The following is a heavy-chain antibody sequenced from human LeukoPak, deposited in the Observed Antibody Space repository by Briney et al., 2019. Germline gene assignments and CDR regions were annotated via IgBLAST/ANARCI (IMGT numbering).Heavy chain of an antibody. Sequence: GGSLKLSCAASGFTFSSAAMTWVRQAPGKGLEWVSLISPTGGNTFADSVEGRFTISRGNSKNTLYLEMNSLRAEDTAVYFCAKDIQCTYWGQGALVTVSS. V-gene: IGHV3-23*01. J-gene: IGHJ4*02. CDR2: ISPTGGNT. D-gene: IGHD2-8*01. CDR1: GFTFSSAA. CDR3: AKDIQCTY.